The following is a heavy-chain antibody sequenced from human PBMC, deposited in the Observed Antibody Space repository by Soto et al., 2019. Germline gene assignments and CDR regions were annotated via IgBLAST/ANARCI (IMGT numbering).Heavy chain of an antibody. CDR2: MNPNSGNT. Sequence: QVQLVQSGAEVKKPGASVKVSCKASGYTFTSYDINWVRQATGQGLDRMGWMNPNSGNTGYAQKFQGRVTMTRSNSVSTAYMELTGLRSEDTAVYYCARGHNYHDSSGYYGDWGQGTLVTVSS. CDR1: GYTFTSYD. D-gene: IGHD3-22*01. J-gene: IGHJ4*02. CDR3: ARGHNYHDSSGYYGD. V-gene: IGHV1-8*01.